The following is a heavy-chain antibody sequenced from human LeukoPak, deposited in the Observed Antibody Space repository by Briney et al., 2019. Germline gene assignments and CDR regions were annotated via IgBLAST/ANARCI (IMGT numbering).Heavy chain of an antibody. CDR2: IYHTGNI. Sequence: PSETLSLTCAVSGASITSYYWTWIRQPPGKGLEWIGYIYHTGNIKYNPSLNSRVTISIDTSKNQFSLKLSSVTAADTAVYYCARVYYSSSYDYWYFDLWGRGTLVTVSS. V-gene: IGHV4-59*01. CDR3: ARVYYSSSYDYWYFDL. J-gene: IGHJ2*01. D-gene: IGHD6-13*01. CDR1: GASITSYY.